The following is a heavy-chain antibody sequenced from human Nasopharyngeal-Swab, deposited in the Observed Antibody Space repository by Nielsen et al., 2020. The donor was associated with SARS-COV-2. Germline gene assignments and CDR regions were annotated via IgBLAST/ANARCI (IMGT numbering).Heavy chain of an antibody. CDR3: ARRYSSGWYAEAWFDP. Sequence: SETLSLTCAVSGGSISSSNWWSWVRQPPGKGLEWIGEIYYSGSTYDNPSLKSRVTISVDTSKNQFSLKLSSVTAADTAVYYCARRYSSGWYAEAWFDPWGQGTLVTVSS. V-gene: IGHV4-4*02. D-gene: IGHD6-19*01. CDR2: IYYSGST. J-gene: IGHJ5*02. CDR1: GGSISSSNW.